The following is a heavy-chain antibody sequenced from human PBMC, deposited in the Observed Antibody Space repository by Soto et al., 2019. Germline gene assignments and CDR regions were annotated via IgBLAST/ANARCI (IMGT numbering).Heavy chain of an antibody. V-gene: IGHV3-33*01. D-gene: IGHD1-20*01. CDR2: IYWDGSRQ. CDR3: ARDKVSGHWHFDL. J-gene: IGHJ2*01. CDR1: AFIFNNYG. Sequence: QAQLVESGGGVVQPGKSLRLSCAASAFIFNNYGMHWVRQAPGKGLEWVAVIYWDGSRQFYADSVEGRFTISRDNSMNTLYLQANSLRVEDTAVYYCARDKVSGHWHFDLWGRGTLVTVSS.